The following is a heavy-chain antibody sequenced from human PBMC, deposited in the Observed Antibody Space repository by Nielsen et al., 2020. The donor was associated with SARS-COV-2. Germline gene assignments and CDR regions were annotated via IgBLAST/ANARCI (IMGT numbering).Heavy chain of an antibody. CDR1: GGSISSSSYY. J-gene: IGHJ5*02. CDR3: ARGYWRFGELLERHNWFDP. V-gene: IGHV4-39*01. Sequence: SETLSLTCTVSGGSISSSSYYWGWIRQPPGKGLEWIGSIYYSGSTYYNPSLKSRVTISVDTSKNQFSLKLSSVTAADTAVYYCARGYWRFGELLERHNWFDPWGQGTLVIVSS. CDR2: IYYSGST. D-gene: IGHD3-10*01.